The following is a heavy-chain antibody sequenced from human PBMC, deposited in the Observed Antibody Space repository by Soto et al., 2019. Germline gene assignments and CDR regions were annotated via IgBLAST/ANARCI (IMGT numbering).Heavy chain of an antibody. CDR2: ISGSGST. CDR1: GFTFSDYG. Sequence: PGGSLRLSCAASGFTFSDYGMSWVRQAPGKGLEWVSAISGSGSTFYADSVKGRFTISRDNSKNTLYLEMNSLTTEDTAVYYCVRDTYFSDSSGYTRCFDHWGQGTLVTVSS. CDR3: VRDTYFSDSSGYTRCFDH. D-gene: IGHD3-22*01. V-gene: IGHV3-23*01. J-gene: IGHJ5*02.